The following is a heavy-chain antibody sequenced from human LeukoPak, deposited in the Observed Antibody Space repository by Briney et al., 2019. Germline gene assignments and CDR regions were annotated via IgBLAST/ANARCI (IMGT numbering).Heavy chain of an antibody. J-gene: IGHJ4*02. CDR3: ARDGAYSYTY. CDR1: GFNFNDYG. V-gene: IGHV3-33*01. CDR2: IWHDGNNK. Sequence: GGSLRLSCAASGFNFNDYGMHWVRQAPGKGLEWVAIIWHDGNNKYYADSVKGRFTISRDNSKNTLYLEMNSLRAEDTAVYYCARDGAYSYTYWGQGTLVIVSS. D-gene: IGHD5-18*01.